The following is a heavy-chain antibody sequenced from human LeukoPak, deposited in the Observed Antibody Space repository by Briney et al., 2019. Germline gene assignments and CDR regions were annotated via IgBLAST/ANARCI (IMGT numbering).Heavy chain of an antibody. CDR3: AREINRRYCRGGSCYSAFDP. D-gene: IGHD2-15*01. V-gene: IGHV1-69*04. CDR1: GGTFSSYT. CDR2: IIPILGIA. Sequence: SVKVSCKASGGTFSSYTISWVRQAPGQGLEWMGRIIPILGIANYAQKFQGRVTITADKSTSTAYMELSSLRSEDTAVHYCAREINRRYCRGGSCYSAFDPWGQGTLVTVSS. J-gene: IGHJ5*02.